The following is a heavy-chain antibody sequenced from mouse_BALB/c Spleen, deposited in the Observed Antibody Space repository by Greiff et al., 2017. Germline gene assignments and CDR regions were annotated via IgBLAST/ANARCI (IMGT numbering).Heavy chain of an antibody. CDR1: GYTFTSYT. D-gene: IGHD1-1*01. CDR3: ARVVEDYYAMDY. J-gene: IGHJ4*01. Sequence: VQLQQSGAELARPGASVKMSCKASGYTFTSYTMHWVKQRPGQGLEWIGYINPSSGYTNYNQKFKDKATLTADKSSSTAYMQLSSLTSEDSAVYYCARVVEDYYAMDYWGQGTSVTVSS. CDR2: INPSSGYT. V-gene: IGHV1-4*01.